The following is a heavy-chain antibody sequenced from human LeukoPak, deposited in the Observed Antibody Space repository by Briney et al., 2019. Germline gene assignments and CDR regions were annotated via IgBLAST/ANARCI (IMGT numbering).Heavy chain of an antibody. J-gene: IGHJ4*02. D-gene: IGHD3-22*01. CDR1: RYTFTSDD. Sequence: GSVKVSCKASRYTFTSDDINWVREAAGQGLEWMGWMNPNTGRTGFAQKFQSRLTMTRDTSISTAYMELSSLRSEDTAVYYCARLSQTPDYYSNGGYYYLGYWGQGTPVTVSS. CDR2: MNPNTGRT. V-gene: IGHV1-8*01. CDR3: ARLSQTPDYYSNGGYYYLGY.